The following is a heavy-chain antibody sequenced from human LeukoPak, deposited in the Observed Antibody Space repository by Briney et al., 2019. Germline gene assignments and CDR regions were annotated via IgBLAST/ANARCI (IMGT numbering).Heavy chain of an antibody. J-gene: IGHJ5*02. Sequence: KSSETLSLTCTVSGGSISSSSYYWGWIRQPPGKGLEYIGSIYYSGSTYYNPSLRSRGTISVDTSKNQFSLKLSSVTAADTAVYYCARGHYDSSGYYWFDPWGQGTLVTVSS. V-gene: IGHV4-39*01. D-gene: IGHD3-22*01. CDR2: IYYSGST. CDR1: GGSISSSSYY. CDR3: ARGHYDSSGYYWFDP.